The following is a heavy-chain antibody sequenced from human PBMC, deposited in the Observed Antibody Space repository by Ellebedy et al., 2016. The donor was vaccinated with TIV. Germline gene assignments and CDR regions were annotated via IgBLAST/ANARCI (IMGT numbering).Heavy chain of an antibody. CDR2: IYYSGST. J-gene: IGHJ3*02. D-gene: IGHD3-10*01. CDR1: GGSISRDC. V-gene: IGHV4-59*12. CDR3: ARDFGLSAYGSGSYFAFDI. Sequence: SETLSLTXTVSGGSISRDCWSWIRQSPGKGLEWIGYIYYSGSTNYNPSLKSRVTISVDTSKNQFSLKLSSVTAADTAAYYCARDFGLSAYGSGSYFAFDIWGQGTMVTVSS.